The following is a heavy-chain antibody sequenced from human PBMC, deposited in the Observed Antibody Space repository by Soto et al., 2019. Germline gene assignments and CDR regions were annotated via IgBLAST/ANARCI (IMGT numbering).Heavy chain of an antibody. CDR1: GFTFSTDS. CDR2: MDQDGSET. J-gene: IGHJ4*02. Sequence: EVQLVESGGGLVQPGGALRLSCAAAGFTFSTDSLTWVRQPPGKGLEWVANMDQDGSETYYVDSVRGRFTVSRDNAKNSLYLQMNSLRVEDTAVYYCVCGGNFFIYWGQGTLVTVSP. D-gene: IGHD3-16*01. CDR3: VCGGNFFIY. V-gene: IGHV3-7*01.